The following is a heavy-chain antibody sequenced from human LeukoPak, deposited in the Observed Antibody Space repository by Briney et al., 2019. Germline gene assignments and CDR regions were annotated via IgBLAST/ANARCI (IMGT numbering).Heavy chain of an antibody. CDR3: ARPGAYYYDSSGYDALAY. CDR2: IYPGDSDT. Sequence: GESLKISCKGSGYSFTSYWIGWVRQMPGKGLEWMGIIYPGDSDTRYSPSFQGQVTISADKSISTAYLQWSSLKASDTAMYYCARPGAYYYDSSGYDALAYWGQGTLVTVSS. D-gene: IGHD3-22*01. V-gene: IGHV5-51*01. CDR1: GYSFTSYW. J-gene: IGHJ4*02.